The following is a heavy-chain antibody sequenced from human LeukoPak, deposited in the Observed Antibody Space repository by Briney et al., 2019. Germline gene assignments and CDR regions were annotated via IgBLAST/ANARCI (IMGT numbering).Heavy chain of an antibody. J-gene: IGHJ4*02. D-gene: IGHD5-18*01. CDR1: GGSFSGYY. CDR2: IDHSGST. CDR3: ARSGYGYMNY. V-gene: IGHV4-34*01. Sequence: SETLSLTCAVYGGSFSGYYWSWIRQPPGKGLEWIGEIDHSGSTNYNPSLKSRVTISVDTSKNQFSLKLSSVTAADTAVYYCARSGYGYMNYWGQGTLVTVSS.